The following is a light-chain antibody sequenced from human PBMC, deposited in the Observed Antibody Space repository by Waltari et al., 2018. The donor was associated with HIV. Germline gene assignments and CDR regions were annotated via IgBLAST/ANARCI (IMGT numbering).Light chain of an antibody. V-gene: IGKV3D-15*01. J-gene: IGKJ1*01. CDR3: QQYLDWPPWT. CDR2: GAS. CDR1: PNIGAN. Sequence: EIVMTQSPATLSVSPGQRVTLSCRASPNIGANLAWYQQRPGQPPRLLIHGASSRDPGIPARFTGRGTGTDFTLQISNLQSDDSGVYYCQQYLDWPPWTFGQGTKV.